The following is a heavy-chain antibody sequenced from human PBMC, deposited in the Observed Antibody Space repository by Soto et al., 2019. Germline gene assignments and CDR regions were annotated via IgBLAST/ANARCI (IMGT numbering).Heavy chain of an antibody. Sequence: QVQLQESGPGLVKPSETLSLTCTVSGDSISYYYWSWIRQPPWKGLEWIGYVYYDGSTNYNPSLESRVTMSIDTSKKQFSLKLSSVIAAETAVYYCVSYDRQSGRYSLGYWGQGILVTVSS. D-gene: IGHD3-10*01. V-gene: IGHV4-59*01. CDR1: GDSISYYY. CDR2: VYYDGST. CDR3: VSYDRQSGRYSLGY. J-gene: IGHJ4*02.